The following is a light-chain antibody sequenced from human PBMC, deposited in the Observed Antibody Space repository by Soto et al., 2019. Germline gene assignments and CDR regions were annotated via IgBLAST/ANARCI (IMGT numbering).Light chain of an antibody. V-gene: IGKV3-15*01. J-gene: IGKJ1*01. Sequence: EIVMTQSQATLSVSPGERATLSCRASQSVNSNLVWFQQKPGQAPRLLIYGASTRATGIPGRFSGSGFGTEFTLTISSLQSEEFAVYYCQQYNNWLWTFGQGTKVQIK. CDR2: GAS. CDR1: QSVNSN. CDR3: QQYNNWLWT.